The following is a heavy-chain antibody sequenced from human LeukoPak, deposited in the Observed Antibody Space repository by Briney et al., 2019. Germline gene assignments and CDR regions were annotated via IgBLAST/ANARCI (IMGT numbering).Heavy chain of an antibody. CDR1: GYSISSGFY. J-gene: IGHJ4*02. V-gene: IGHV4-38-2*02. CDR3: ARGSGGYHGDFDY. CDR2: IHYSKIT. Sequence: SETLSLTCTVSGYSISSGFYWGWIRQSPGKGLDWIGSIHYSKITFYNPSLKSRVTMSLDTSKNRFSLNLNSVTAADTAVYYCARGSGGYHGDFDYWGQGTLVTVSS. D-gene: IGHD5-12*01.